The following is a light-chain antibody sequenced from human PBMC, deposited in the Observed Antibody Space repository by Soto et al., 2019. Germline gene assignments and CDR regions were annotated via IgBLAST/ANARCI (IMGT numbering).Light chain of an antibody. J-gene: IGKJ1*01. CDR3: LHDLTYPRT. V-gene: IGKV1-6*01. CDR2: SVS. Sequence: AIQMTQSPSSVSASVGDRVTITCRASQGIRNELGWYQQKPGKAPMLLIYSVSSLLSGVPSRFSSRRTRTDFTLTISGLQPEDFATYFCLHDLTYPRTFGQGTKV. CDR1: QGIRNE.